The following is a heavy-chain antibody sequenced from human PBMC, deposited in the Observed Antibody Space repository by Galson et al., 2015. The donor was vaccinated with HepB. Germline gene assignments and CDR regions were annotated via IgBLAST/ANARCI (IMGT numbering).Heavy chain of an antibody. CDR1: GYTFTSYD. Sequence: SVKVSCKASGYTFTSYDINWVRQATGQGLEWMGWMNPNSGNTGYAQKFQGRVTMTRNTSISTAYMELSSLRSEDTAVYYCARVSYYDFWSGYYMGKYYYYYMDVWGKGTTVTVSS. J-gene: IGHJ6*03. V-gene: IGHV1-8*01. D-gene: IGHD3-3*01. CDR2: MNPNSGNT. CDR3: ARVSYYDFWSGYYMGKYYYYYMDV.